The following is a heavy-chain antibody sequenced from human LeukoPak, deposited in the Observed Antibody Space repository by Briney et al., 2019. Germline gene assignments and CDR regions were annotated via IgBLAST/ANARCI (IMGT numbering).Heavy chain of an antibody. D-gene: IGHD6-13*01. Sequence: GGSLRLSCTASGFTFGDYAMSWVRQAPGKGLEWVGFIRSKAYGGTTEYAASVKGRFTISRDDSKSIAYLQMNSLKTEDTAVYYCTRIQGIAAAGGFDYWGQGTLVTVSS. CDR3: TRIQGIAAAGGFDY. CDR2: IRSKAYGGTT. V-gene: IGHV3-49*04. CDR1: GFTFGDYA. J-gene: IGHJ4*02.